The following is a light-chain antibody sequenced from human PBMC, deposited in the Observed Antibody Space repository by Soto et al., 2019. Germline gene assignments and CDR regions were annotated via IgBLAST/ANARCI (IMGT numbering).Light chain of an antibody. CDR3: QQRAGSST. Sequence: EIVLTQSPVTLSLSPGERATLSCRASQSVSNQLAWYQQKPGQAPRLLIYDASRRVTGIPPRFSGSGSGTDFTPTLSRLEAEEFAVYYCQQRAGSSTFGQGTRLEIK. V-gene: IGKV3-11*01. CDR2: DAS. CDR1: QSVSNQ. J-gene: IGKJ5*01.